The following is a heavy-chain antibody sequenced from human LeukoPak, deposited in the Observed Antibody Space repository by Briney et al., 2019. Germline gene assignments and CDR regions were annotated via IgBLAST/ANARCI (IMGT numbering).Heavy chain of an antibody. CDR2: ISSSSSYI. CDR3: VRDQPLWGTEKDGFDF. Sequence: GGSLRLSCAASGFTFSSYTMNWVRQAPGKGLEWVSSISSSSSYIYYADSVKGRFTISRDNAKNSLYLHMNSLGVDDTAMYYCVRDQPLWGTEKDGFDFWGRGTKVTVSS. CDR1: GFTFSSYT. V-gene: IGHV3-21*01. D-gene: IGHD5-24*01. J-gene: IGHJ3*01.